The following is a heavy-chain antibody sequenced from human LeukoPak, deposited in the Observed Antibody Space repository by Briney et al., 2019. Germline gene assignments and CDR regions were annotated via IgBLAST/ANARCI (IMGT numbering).Heavy chain of an antibody. CDR2: IYSGGDT. CDR3: ARVRGQMVPI. CDR1: GFTVSSNY. D-gene: IGHD3-10*01. Sequence: PGGSLRLSCAASGFTVSSNYMSWVRQAPGKGLEWISVIYSGGDTYYADSVKGRFPISRDNSKNTLYLQMNSLRAEDTAVYYCARVRGQMVPIWGQGTLVTVSS. J-gene: IGHJ4*02. V-gene: IGHV3-66*01.